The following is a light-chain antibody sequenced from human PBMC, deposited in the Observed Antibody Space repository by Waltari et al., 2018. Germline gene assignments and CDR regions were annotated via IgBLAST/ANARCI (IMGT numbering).Light chain of an antibody. CDR2: GNT. V-gene: IGLV1-40*01. CDR1: SSNHRAPSD. CDR3: QSYDSNLSGLV. Sequence: QSVLTQPPSVSGAPGQRAHIPFTGTSSNHRAPSDLHWYQHVPGTAPKVLIYGNTNRPSGVPDRFSASKSGTSASLAITGLQAEAEGYYYCQSYDSNLSGLVFGTGTKVTVL. J-gene: IGLJ1*01.